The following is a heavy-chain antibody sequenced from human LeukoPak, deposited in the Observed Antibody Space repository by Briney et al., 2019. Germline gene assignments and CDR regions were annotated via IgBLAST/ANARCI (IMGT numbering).Heavy chain of an antibody. D-gene: IGHD4-11*01. CDR2: IYYSGST. Sequence: SETLSLTCTVSGGSISSGGYYWSWIRQHPGKGLEWIGYIYYSGSTCYNPSLKSRVTISVDTSKNQFSLKLSSVTAADTAVYYCARSTVTTERAFDIWGQGTMVTVSS. CDR3: ARSTVTTERAFDI. J-gene: IGHJ3*02. CDR1: GGSISSGGYY. V-gene: IGHV4-31*03.